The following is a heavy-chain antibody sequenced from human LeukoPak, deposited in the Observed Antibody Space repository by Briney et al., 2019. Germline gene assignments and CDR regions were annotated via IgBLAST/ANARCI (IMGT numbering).Heavy chain of an antibody. CDR2: IYTDGST. CDR1: GFTVSSNY. J-gene: IGHJ4*02. CDR3: ARDIDCSGDSCPFDY. V-gene: IGHV3-53*01. D-gene: IGHD2-15*01. Sequence: GGSLRLSCAASGFTVSSNYMSWVRQAPGKGLEWVSVIYTDGSTYYADSVKGRFTISRDNSKNTVYLQMSSLRAEDTAVYYCARDIDCSGDSCPFDYWGQGTPVTVSS.